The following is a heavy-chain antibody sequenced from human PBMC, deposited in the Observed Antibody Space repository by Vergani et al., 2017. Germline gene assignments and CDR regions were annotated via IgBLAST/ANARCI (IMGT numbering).Heavy chain of an antibody. J-gene: IGHJ5*02. CDR1: GDSLRGHY. V-gene: IGHV4-59*11. CDR3: ARDRDLYCRSTTSCHNWFDP. Sequence: QVQLRQWGAGLVKPSETLSLTCGIYGDSLRGHYWSWIRQSPGKGLEWIGYVYYTGSTTYNPSLKSRVTISVDTSNKQFSLRMTSLTAADTAIYYCARDRDLYCRSTTSCHNWFDPWGQGSLVTVSS. CDR2: VYYTGST. D-gene: IGHD2/OR15-2a*01.